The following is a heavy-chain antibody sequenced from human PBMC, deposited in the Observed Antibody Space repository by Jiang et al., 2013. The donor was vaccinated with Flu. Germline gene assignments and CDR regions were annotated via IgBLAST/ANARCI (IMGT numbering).Heavy chain of an antibody. CDR2: INPNSGGT. CDR3: ARDRLPHPSYSSSQI. J-gene: IGHJ3*02. V-gene: IGHV1-2*02. Sequence: VYTFTSYAMHWVRQAPGQGLEWMGWINPNSGGTNYAQKFQGRVTMTRDTSISTAYMELSRLRSDDTAVYYCARDRLPHPSYSSSQIWGQGTMVTVSS. CDR1: VYTFTSYA. D-gene: IGHD6-13*01.